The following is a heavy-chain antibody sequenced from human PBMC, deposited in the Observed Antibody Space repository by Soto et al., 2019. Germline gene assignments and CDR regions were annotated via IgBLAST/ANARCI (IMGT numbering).Heavy chain of an antibody. CDR2: ISGSDSRT. CDR3: AKSLDIHYKNWFDP. Sequence: EVQILESGGSLVQPGGSLRLSCAASGFTFSSAAMNWVRQAPGKGLEWVSIISGSDSRTYYADSVKGRLTISRDNSKNTLYLDMNSLRAEDTAVYYCAKSLDIHYKNWFDPWGQGTLVTVSS. D-gene: IGHD4-4*01. V-gene: IGHV3-23*01. CDR1: GFTFSSAA. J-gene: IGHJ5*02.